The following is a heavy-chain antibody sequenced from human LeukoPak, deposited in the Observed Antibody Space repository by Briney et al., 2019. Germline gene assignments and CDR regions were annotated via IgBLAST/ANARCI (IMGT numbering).Heavy chain of an antibody. V-gene: IGHV3-11*04. CDR1: GFTFSDYY. CDR2: ISTSGSTI. CDR3: AKDQGVVVVAATGVDY. D-gene: IGHD2-15*01. J-gene: IGHJ4*02. Sequence: GGSLRLSCAASGFTFSDYYMSWIRQAPGKGLEWVSYISTSGSTIYYADSVKGRFTISRDNAKNTLYLQMNSLRAEDTAVYYCAKDQGVVVVAATGVDYWGQGTLVTVSS.